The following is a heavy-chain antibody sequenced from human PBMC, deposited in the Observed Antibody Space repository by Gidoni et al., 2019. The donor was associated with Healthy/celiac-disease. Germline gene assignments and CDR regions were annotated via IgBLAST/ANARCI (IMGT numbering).Heavy chain of an antibody. CDR1: GFTFSRYW. CDR2: IKQDGSEK. V-gene: IGHV3-7*01. D-gene: IGHD3-22*01. Sequence: EVQLVESGGGLVQPGGSLRLSCAASGFTFSRYWMSWVRQAPGKGLEWVANIKQDGSEKYYVDSVKGRFTISRDNAKNSLYLQMNSLRAEDTAVYYCAREDIPYYYDSSGYFDYWGQGTLVTVSS. CDR3: AREDIPYYYDSSGYFDY. J-gene: IGHJ4*02.